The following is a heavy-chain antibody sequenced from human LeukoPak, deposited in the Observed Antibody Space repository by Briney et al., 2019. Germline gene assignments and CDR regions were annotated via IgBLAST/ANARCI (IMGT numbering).Heavy chain of an antibody. Sequence: GGSLRLSCAASGFTFSSYAMSWVRQAPGKGLEWVSNISGRDGRTYYADSVKGRFTISRDNSKNTLYLQMNSLRADDTAVYYCARDPHREDYFDYWGQGTLVTVSS. CDR1: GFTFSSYA. CDR3: ARDPHREDYFDY. V-gene: IGHV3-23*01. CDR2: ISGRDGRT. D-gene: IGHD1-14*01. J-gene: IGHJ4*02.